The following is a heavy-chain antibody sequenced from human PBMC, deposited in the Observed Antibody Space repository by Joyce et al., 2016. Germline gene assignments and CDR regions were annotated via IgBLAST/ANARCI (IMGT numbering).Heavy chain of an antibody. Sequence: EVQLVESGGALVKPGGSLGLSCAASGFTFSNYWMSGVRQAPGKGLELVANIKQDGSEKTYVDSVKGRFTISRDNAKNSLYLQMNSLRVEDTAMYYCARIALSGTDYWGQGTLVTVSS. J-gene: IGHJ4*02. D-gene: IGHD6-13*01. CDR2: IKQDGSEK. CDR1: GFTFSNYW. CDR3: ARIALSGTDY. V-gene: IGHV3-7*03.